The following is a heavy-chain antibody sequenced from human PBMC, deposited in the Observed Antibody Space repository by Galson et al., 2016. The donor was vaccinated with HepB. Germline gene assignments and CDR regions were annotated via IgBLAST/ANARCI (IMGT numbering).Heavy chain of an antibody. V-gene: IGHV5-10-1*01. J-gene: IGHJ4*02. CDR2: IDPSDSQT. CDR3: ARHYSSSERFDFDY. Sequence: QSGAEVKKPGESLRISCHGSGYSFTTYWISWVRQMPGKGLEWMGRIDPSDSQTNYSPSFQGHVTISGDKSTRTAYLQWSSLKASDTAIYYCARHYSSSERFDFDYWCQGTLITVSS. CDR1: GYSFTTYW. D-gene: IGHD6-6*01.